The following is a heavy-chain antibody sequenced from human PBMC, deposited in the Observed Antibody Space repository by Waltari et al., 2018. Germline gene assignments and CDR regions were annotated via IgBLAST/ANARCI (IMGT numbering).Heavy chain of an antibody. D-gene: IGHD3-10*01. V-gene: IGHV1-69*01. CDR2: IIPIFGTA. CDR3: ARAFMVRGVINPHYYYYYYMDV. Sequence: QVQLVQSGAEVKKPGSSVKVSCKASGGTFSSYAIRWVRQAPGQGLEWMGGIIPIFGTANYAQKFQGRVTITADESTSTAYMELSSLRSEDTAVYYCARAFMVRGVINPHYYYYYYMDVWGKGTTVTVSS. J-gene: IGHJ6*03. CDR1: GGTFSSYA.